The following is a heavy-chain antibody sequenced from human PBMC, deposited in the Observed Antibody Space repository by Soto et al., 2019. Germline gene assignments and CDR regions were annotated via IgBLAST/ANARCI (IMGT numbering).Heavy chain of an antibody. Sequence: SETRSLTCAVSGFSISSSNWWSWVRQPPGKGLEWIGEIYHSGSTNYNPSLARRLTISVDKSKNQFSLQLTSVTAADTAVYYCARFGAAAAHDDNWGRGVLVTVSS. CDR3: ARFGAAAAHDDN. CDR2: IYHSGST. D-gene: IGHD6-13*01. J-gene: IGHJ4*01. CDR1: GFSISSSNW. V-gene: IGHV4-4*02.